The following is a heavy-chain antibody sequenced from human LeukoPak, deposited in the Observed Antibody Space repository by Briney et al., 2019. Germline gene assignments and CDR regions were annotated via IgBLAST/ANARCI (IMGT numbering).Heavy chain of an antibody. D-gene: IGHD4-17*01. CDR1: ADSFSSHY. V-gene: IGHV4-59*11. Sequence: SETLSLTCAVSADSFSSHYWTWIRQPPGKGLEWIGYISYIGSTNYNPSLKSRVSISIDTSKNQFSLKLTSVTAADTAVYYCARDLVTVTKGFDIWGQGTMVSVSS. CDR3: ARDLVTVTKGFDI. J-gene: IGHJ3*02. CDR2: ISYIGST.